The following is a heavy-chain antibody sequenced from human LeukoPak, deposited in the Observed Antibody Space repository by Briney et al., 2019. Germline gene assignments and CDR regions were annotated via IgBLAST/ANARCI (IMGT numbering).Heavy chain of an antibody. D-gene: IGHD1-1*01. CDR1: GYTFTSYA. CDR2: INTNTGNP. V-gene: IGHV7-4-1*02. Sequence: ASVTVSCTASGYTFTSYAMNWVRQAPGQGLEWMGWINTNTGNPTYAQGFTGRFVFSLDTSVSTAYLQISSLKAEDTAVYYCARKRYNWNDVVEYNWFDPWGQGTLVTVSS. J-gene: IGHJ5*02. CDR3: ARKRYNWNDVVEYNWFDP.